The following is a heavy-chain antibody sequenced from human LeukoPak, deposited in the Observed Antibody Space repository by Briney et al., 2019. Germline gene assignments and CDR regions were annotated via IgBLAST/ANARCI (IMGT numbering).Heavy chain of an antibody. J-gene: IGHJ3*02. CDR1: GYTLSDYF. CDR3: ARGGRTYFSDNSGYYDAFDI. D-gene: IGHD3-22*01. V-gene: IGHV1-2*02. Sequence: ASVKVSCKASGYTLSDYFVHLVRQAPGQGLEWMGWINPNSDGTNYVQKFQGRVTMTSDTSISTAYMELSRLRSDDTAVYHCARGGRTYFSDNSGYYDAFDIWGQGKMVTVSS. CDR2: INPNSDGT.